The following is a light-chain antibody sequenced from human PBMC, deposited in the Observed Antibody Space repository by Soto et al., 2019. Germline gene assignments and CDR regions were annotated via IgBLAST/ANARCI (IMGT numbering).Light chain of an antibody. J-gene: IGLJ3*02. CDR2: SNS. CDR3: ATWVDSLNAWV. V-gene: IGLV1-44*01. CDR1: SSNIGSNT. Sequence: QSVLTQPPSASGTPGQGVTISCSAGSSNIGSNTMNWYQQLPGRAPKLLIYSNSQRPSGVPDRISGSKSGTSASLAISGLQSEDEGDYYCATWVDSLNAWVFGGGTKLTVL.